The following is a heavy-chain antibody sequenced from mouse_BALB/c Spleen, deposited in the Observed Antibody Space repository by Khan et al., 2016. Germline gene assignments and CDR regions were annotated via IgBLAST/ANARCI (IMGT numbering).Heavy chain of an antibody. D-gene: IGHD2-4*01. V-gene: IGHV5-4*02. Sequence: EVELVESGGGLVKPGGSLKLSCAASGFTFSDYYMYWVRQTPDKRLEWVATISDGGSYTYYPDRVKGRCTISSDNPKNNLYQQMSSLKSEDTAMYYCAIEGLRRWCAYWGQGTLVTVSA. CDR2: ISDGGSYT. CDR3: AIEGLRRWCAY. J-gene: IGHJ3*01. CDR1: GFTFSDYY.